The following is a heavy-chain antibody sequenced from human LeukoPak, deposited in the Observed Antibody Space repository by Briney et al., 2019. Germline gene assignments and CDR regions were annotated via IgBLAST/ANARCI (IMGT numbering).Heavy chain of an antibody. V-gene: IGHV3-23*01. J-gene: IGHJ4*02. Sequence: GGSLRLSCAASGFTVSSYAMSWVRQAPGKGLEWGSHFSATGGFTKYADSVKGRVTLSRDDSRHTLYLQMSSLRDENTAVYYCAKDRGGSVAGTQFDYWGQGTLVTVSS. D-gene: IGHD6-19*01. CDR2: FSATGGFT. CDR1: GFTVSSYA. CDR3: AKDRGGSVAGTQFDY.